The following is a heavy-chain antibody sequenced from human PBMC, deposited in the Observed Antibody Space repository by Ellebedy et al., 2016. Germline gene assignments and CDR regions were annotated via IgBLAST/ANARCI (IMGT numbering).Heavy chain of an antibody. V-gene: IGHV1-69*13. J-gene: IGHJ4*02. CDR1: GGTFSSYA. CDR3: ASGGGYNSGYFDY. D-gene: IGHD5-24*01. Sequence: SVKVSCXASGGTFSSYAISWVRQAPGQGLEWMGGIIPIFGTANYAQKFQGRVTITADESTSTAYMELSSLRSEDTAVYYCASGGGYNSGYFDYWGQGTLVTVSS. CDR2: IIPIFGTA.